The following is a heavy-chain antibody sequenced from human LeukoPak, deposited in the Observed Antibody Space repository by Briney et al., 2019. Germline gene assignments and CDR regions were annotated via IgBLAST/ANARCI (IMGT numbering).Heavy chain of an antibody. CDR3: ARDTRGRWYFDY. CDR2: IYTSGST. Sequence: SETLSLTCTVSGGSISSGSYYWSWIRQPAGTGLEWIGRIYTSGSTNYNPSLKSRVTISVDTSKNQFSLKLSSVTAADTAVYYCARDTRGRWYFDYWGQGTLVTVSS. D-gene: IGHD5-12*01. V-gene: IGHV4-61*02. J-gene: IGHJ4*02. CDR1: GGSISSGSYY.